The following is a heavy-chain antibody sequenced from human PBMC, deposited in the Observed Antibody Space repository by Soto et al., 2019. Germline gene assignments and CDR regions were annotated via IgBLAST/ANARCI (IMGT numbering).Heavy chain of an antibody. J-gene: IGHJ6*02. CDR3: AAGLRGYSSSINYYYYYGMDV. D-gene: IGHD6-6*01. Sequence: GASVKVSCKASGFTFTSSAVQWVRQARGQRLEWIGWIVVGSGNTNYAQKFQERVTITRDMSTSTAYMELSSLRSEDTAVYYCAAGLRGYSSSINYYYYYGMDVWGQGTTVTVSS. V-gene: IGHV1-58*01. CDR2: IVVGSGNT. CDR1: GFTFTSSA.